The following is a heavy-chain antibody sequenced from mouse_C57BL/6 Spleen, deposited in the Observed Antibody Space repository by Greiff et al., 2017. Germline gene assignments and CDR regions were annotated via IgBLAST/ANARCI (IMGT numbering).Heavy chain of an antibody. CDR2: ISSGGSYT. Sequence: EVKLMESGGDLVKPGGSLKLSCAASGFTFSSYGMSWVRQTPDKRLEWVATISSGGSYTYYPDSVKGRFTISRDNAKNTLYLQMSSLKSEDTAMYYCARHRGDYFDYWGQGTTLTVSS. CDR3: ARHRGDYFDY. J-gene: IGHJ2*01. V-gene: IGHV5-6*01. CDR1: GFTFSSYG.